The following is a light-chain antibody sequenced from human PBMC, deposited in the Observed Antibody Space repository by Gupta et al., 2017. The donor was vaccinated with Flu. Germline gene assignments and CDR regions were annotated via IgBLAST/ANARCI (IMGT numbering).Light chain of an antibody. CDR2: DVT. J-gene: IGLJ2*01. V-gene: IGLV2-14*01. CDR1: NSDIGSYNY. Sequence: QSALTQPASVSGSPGQSITISCTGTNSDIGSYNYVSWYQQHPGQAPKLLIYDVTNRPSGVSNRFSGSKSGDTASLTISGLQAEDEADYYCSSFTSTSTLVFGGGTKLTVL. CDR3: SSFTSTSTLV.